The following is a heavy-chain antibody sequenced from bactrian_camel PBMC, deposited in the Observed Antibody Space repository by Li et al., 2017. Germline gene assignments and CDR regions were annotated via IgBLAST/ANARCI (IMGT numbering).Heavy chain of an antibody. CDR2: IRRYSGTT. V-gene: IGHV3-3*01. J-gene: IGHJ4*01. Sequence: HVQLVESGGGSVQAGGSLRLSCEASGYNYDRNCMGWFRQAPGKEREGVAAIRRYSGTTFYADSVKGRFSISRDSANNTVYLRMSSLKPEDTAMYYCAADSVTFVGTCSTRAPFNYWGQGTQVTVS. CDR1: GYNYDRNC. CDR3: AADSVTFVGTCSTRAPFNY. D-gene: IGHD3*01.